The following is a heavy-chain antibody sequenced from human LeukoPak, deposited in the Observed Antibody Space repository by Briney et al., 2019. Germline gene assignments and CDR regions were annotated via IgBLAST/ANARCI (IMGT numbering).Heavy chain of an antibody. CDR3: ARVFSDPFYDSSGYPDY. V-gene: IGHV1-2*02. CDR2: IKANSGGT. Sequence: ASVKVSCKASGYTFTDYFTHWVQQAPGHGLEWMGWIKANSGGTHYAQKFQGRVTMTRDTSISTAYMELCRLRSDDTAVYYCARVFSDPFYDSSGYPDYWGQGTLVTVSS. J-gene: IGHJ4*02. CDR1: GYTFTDYF. D-gene: IGHD3-22*01.